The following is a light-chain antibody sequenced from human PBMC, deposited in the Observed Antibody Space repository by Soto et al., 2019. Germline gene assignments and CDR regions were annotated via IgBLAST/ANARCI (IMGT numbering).Light chain of an antibody. V-gene: IGKV3-15*01. J-gene: IGKJ4*01. CDR3: QQYNDWLT. CDR2: GAS. Sequence: EIVMTQSPDTLSVSPGERATLFCRASQSVSSTVARYQQRPGQAPRLLIYGASTRATGIPARFSGSGSGTEFTLTISSLQSEDFAVYYCQQYNDWLTFGGGTKVEIK. CDR1: QSVSST.